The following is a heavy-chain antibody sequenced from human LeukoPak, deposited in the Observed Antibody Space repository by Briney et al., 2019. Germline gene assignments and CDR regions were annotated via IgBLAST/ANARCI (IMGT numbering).Heavy chain of an antibody. J-gene: IGHJ4*02. D-gene: IGHD6-19*01. V-gene: IGHV4-31*03. Sequence: SETLSLTCTVSGGSISSGGYYWSWIRQHPGKGLEWIGYIYYSGSTYYNPSLKSRVTISVDTSKNQFSLKLSSVTAADTAVYYCARGRIAVAGAYYWGQGTLVTVSS. CDR1: GGSISSGGYY. CDR3: ARGRIAVAGAYY. CDR2: IYYSGST.